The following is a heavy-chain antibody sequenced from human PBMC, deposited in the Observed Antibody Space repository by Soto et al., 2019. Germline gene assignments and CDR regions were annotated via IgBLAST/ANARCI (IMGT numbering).Heavy chain of an antibody. CDR1: GGSFGGYY. CDR2: INERGSI. Sequence: QVQLQQWGAGPLRPLETLSLTCGVSGGSFGGYYWAWIRQSPGKGLEWIGEINERGSINYNPSLKSRVSISGDTSKTHYPRNLRSWTAEDTAVYYFARESHDILPGPPWVWYFDLWGRGTLVTVSS. V-gene: IGHV4-34*01. J-gene: IGHJ2*01. CDR3: ARESHDILPGPPWVWYFDL. D-gene: IGHD3-9*01.